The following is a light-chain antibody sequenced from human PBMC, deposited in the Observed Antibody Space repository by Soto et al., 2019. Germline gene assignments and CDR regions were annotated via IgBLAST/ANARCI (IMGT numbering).Light chain of an antibody. Sequence: LKQSPGTLSLSPGERAILSCRASQSVSITYLAWYQQKPGQAPRLLIYSASARATGFPARFSGSGSGTDFTLTISSLQSEDFAVYYCQQYNNWPWTFGQRTKVAIK. CDR1: QSVSITY. CDR3: QQYNNWPWT. V-gene: IGKV3-15*01. CDR2: SAS. J-gene: IGKJ1*01.